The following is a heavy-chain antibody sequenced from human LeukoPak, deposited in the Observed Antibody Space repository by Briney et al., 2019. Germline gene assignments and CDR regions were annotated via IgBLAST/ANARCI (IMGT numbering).Heavy chain of an antibody. Sequence: GGSLRLSCAASGFTFSSYGMHWVRQAPGKGLEWVAVIWYGGSNKYYADSVKGRFTISRDNSKNTLYLQMNSLRAEDTAVYYCATEDGYNGKWGQGTLVTVSS. CDR2: IWYGGSNK. V-gene: IGHV3-33*01. J-gene: IGHJ4*02. CDR3: ATEDGYNGK. D-gene: IGHD5-24*01. CDR1: GFTFSSYG.